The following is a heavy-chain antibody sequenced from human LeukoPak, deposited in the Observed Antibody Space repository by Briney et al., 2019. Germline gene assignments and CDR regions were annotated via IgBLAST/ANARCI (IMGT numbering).Heavy chain of an antibody. D-gene: IGHD6-13*01. CDR1: GGSISSYY. CDR3: ARHASSSWYWFDP. CDR2: IYTSGST. J-gene: IGHJ5*02. V-gene: IGHV4-4*09. Sequence: PSETLSLTCTVSGGSISSYYWSWIRQPPGKGLEWIGYIYTSGSTNYNPSLKGRVTISVDTSKNQFSLKLSSVTAADTAVCYCARHASSSWYWFDPWGQGTLVTVSS.